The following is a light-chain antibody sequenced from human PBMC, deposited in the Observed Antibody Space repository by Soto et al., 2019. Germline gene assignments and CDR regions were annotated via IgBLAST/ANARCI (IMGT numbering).Light chain of an antibody. J-gene: IGKJ1*01. V-gene: IGKV3-15*01. CDR3: QQYNNSPET. CDR2: GAS. CDR1: QSVSSN. Sequence: EIVMTQSPATLSVSPGERATLSCRASQSVSSNLAWYQQKPGQAPRLLIYGASTRATGIPARFSGSGSETEFTLTISSLQSEDFAIYYCQQYNNSPETFGQGTKV.